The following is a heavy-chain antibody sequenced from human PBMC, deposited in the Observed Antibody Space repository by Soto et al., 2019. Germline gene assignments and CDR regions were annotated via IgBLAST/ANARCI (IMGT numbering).Heavy chain of an antibody. CDR1: GVSISSDGYS. J-gene: IGHJ6*02. Sequence: QLQLQESGSGLVKPSQTLSLTCAVSGVSISSDGYSWSWIRQPPGKGLEWIGFIYQSGSTYYNPSLKGRGTMSVDRSKNQVSLKLTAVTAADTAVYYCARAYYDFGTSYHYGMDVWGQGTTVTVSS. V-gene: IGHV4-30-2*01. CDR3: ARAYYDFGTSYHYGMDV. CDR2: IYQSGST. D-gene: IGHD3-3*01.